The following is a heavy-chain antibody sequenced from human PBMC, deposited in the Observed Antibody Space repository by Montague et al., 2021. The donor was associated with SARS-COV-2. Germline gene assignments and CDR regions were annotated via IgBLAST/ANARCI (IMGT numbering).Heavy chain of an antibody. CDR2: IYYSGST. CDR3: AGRPTPSYSSGWYLFYYAMDV. CDR1: GGSINSYY. D-gene: IGHD6-19*01. V-gene: IGHV4-59*01. Sequence: SETLSLTCAVSGGSINSYYWSWIRQPPGKGLEWIGDIYYSGSTIYNPSLKSRVTISIDTSKNQFSLKLNSVTAADTAVYYCAGRPTPSYSSGWYLFYYAMDVWGQGTTVTVSS. J-gene: IGHJ6*02.